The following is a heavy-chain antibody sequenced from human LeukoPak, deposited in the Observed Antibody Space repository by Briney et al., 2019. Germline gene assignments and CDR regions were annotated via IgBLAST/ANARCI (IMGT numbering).Heavy chain of an antibody. V-gene: IGHV1-69*06. CDR3: ASWGTTHWFDP. CDR2: IIPIFGTA. CDR1: GYTFTSYG. Sequence: ASVKVSCKASGYTFTSYGISWVRQAPGQGLEWMGGIIPIFGTANYAQKFQGRVTITADKSTSTAYMELSSLRSEDTAVYYCASWGTTHWFDPWGQGTLVTVSS. J-gene: IGHJ5*02. D-gene: IGHD1-7*01.